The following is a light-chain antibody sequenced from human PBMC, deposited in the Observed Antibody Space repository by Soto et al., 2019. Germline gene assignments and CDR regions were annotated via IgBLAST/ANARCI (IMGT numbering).Light chain of an antibody. CDR1: QSVSSNY. CDR3: QQYGSSPLFT. V-gene: IGKV3-20*01. CDR2: GAS. Sequence: EIVLTQSPGTLSLSPGERATLSCRASQSVSSNYLAWYQQKPDQAPRLLIYGASSRATGIPDRFSGSGSVTDFTLSISRLEPEDFAVSYCQQYGSSPLFTFGPGTKVEIK. J-gene: IGKJ3*01.